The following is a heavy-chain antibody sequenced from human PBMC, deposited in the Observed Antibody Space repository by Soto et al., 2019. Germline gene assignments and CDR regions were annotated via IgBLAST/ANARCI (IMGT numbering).Heavy chain of an antibody. Sequence: ASVKVSCKASGYTFTSYGISWVRQAPGQGLEWMGWISAYIGTTNYAQKFQGRVTITADASTSTAYMELSSLRSEDTAVYYCAREWSKQYYDFWSGYPPPPRYYGMDVWGQGTTVTVSS. J-gene: IGHJ6*02. D-gene: IGHD3-3*01. V-gene: IGHV1-18*01. CDR2: ISAYIGTT. CDR3: AREWSKQYYDFWSGYPPPPRYYGMDV. CDR1: GYTFTSYG.